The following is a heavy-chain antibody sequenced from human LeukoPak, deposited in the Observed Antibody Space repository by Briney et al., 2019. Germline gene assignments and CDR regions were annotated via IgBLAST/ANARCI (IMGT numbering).Heavy chain of an antibody. CDR2: ITFDGSNK. V-gene: IGHV3-30*04. CDR1: GFTVSTYD. J-gene: IGHJ3*02. Sequence: GGSLKLSCEASGFTVSTYDMHWVRQAPGQGLEWMAVITFDGSNKNYADSVKNRFTISRDNSKNTLYVQMNSLRAEDMAVYYCARGIGGTGPDAFDIWGQGTMVTI. D-gene: IGHD1-26*01. CDR3: ARGIGGTGPDAFDI.